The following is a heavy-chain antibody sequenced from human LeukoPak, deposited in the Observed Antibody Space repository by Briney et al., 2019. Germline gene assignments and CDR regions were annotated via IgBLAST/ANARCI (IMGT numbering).Heavy chain of an antibody. CDR1: GFTFSSYA. D-gene: IGHD6-13*01. CDR3: ARDQQQLVRAGYYYGMDV. J-gene: IGHJ6*02. V-gene: IGHV3-23*01. CDR2: ISGSGGST. Sequence: GGSLRLSCAASGFTFSSYAMSWVRQAPGKGLEWVSAISGSGGSTYYADSVKGRFTISRDNAKSSLFLQMNSLRAEDTAVYYCARDQQQLVRAGYYYGMDVWGQGTTVTVSS.